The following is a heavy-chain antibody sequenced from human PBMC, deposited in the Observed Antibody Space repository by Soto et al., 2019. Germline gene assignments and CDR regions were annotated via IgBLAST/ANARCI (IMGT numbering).Heavy chain of an antibody. Sequence: QVQLQESGPGLVKPSQTLSLTCTVSGGSISSGGYYWSWIRQHPGKGLEWIGYIYYSVSTYYNPSLKSRVTISADTSKNQLSLKLSSVTAADTAVYYCARAPALGWFDPWGQGTLVTVSS. CDR3: ARAPALGWFDP. V-gene: IGHV4-31*03. CDR1: GGSISSGGYY. CDR2: IYYSVST. J-gene: IGHJ5*02.